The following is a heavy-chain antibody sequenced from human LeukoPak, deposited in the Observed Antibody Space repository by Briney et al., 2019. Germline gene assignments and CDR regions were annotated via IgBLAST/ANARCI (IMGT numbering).Heavy chain of an antibody. D-gene: IGHD5-24*01. CDR1: GYTFTSYY. CDR2: INPNSGGT. V-gene: IGHV1-2*04. CDR3: ARARAGYTLLDAFDI. Sequence: AASVKVSCKASGYTFTSYYMHWVRQAPGQGLEWMGWINPNSGGTNYAQKFQGWVTMTRDTSISTAYMELSRLRSDDTAVYYCARARAGYTLLDAFDIWGQGTMVTVSS. J-gene: IGHJ3*02.